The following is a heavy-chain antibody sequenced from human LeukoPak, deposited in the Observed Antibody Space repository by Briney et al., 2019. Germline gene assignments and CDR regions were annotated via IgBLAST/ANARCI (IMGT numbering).Heavy chain of an antibody. CDR1: RGTFSSYA. V-gene: IGHV1-69*01. D-gene: IGHD2-21*01. J-gene: IGHJ6*02. CDR2: IIPIFGTA. CDR3: ARDIRSVLAMDV. Sequence: SVKVSCKASRGTFSSYAISWVRQAPGQGLEWMGGIIPIFGTANYAQKFQGRVTITADESTSTAYMELSSLRSEDTAVYYCARDIRSVLAMDVWGQGTTVTVSS.